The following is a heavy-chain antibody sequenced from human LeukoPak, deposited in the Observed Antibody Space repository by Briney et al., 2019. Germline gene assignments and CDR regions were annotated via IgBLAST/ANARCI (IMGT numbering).Heavy chain of an antibody. CDR2: ISYDGSDK. D-gene: IGHD3-16*01. Sequence: GGSLRLSCAASGFTFSRYWMNWVRQAPGKGLEWVALISYDGSDKYYADSVKGRFTISRDNSKNTLYLQMNSLRAEDTAVYYCAKDRGLIAYYFDYWGQGTLVTVSS. CDR1: GFTFSRYW. J-gene: IGHJ4*02. V-gene: IGHV3-30*18. CDR3: AKDRGLIAYYFDY.